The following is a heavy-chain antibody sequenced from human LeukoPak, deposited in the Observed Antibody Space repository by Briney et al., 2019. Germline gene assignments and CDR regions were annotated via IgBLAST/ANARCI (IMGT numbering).Heavy chain of an antibody. D-gene: IGHD1-26*01. CDR1: GFPFSSYW. V-gene: IGHV3-48*02. J-gene: IGHJ4*02. CDR3: ARDDSAGAWELLWDY. CDR2: ISLDSSTM. Sequence: PGGSLRLSCVASGFPFSSYWMTWVRQAPGKGLEWVSYISLDSSTMYYADSVKGRFTISRDNAKNSLYLQMNSLRDDDTAVYYCARDDSAGAWELLWDYWGQGTLVTVSS.